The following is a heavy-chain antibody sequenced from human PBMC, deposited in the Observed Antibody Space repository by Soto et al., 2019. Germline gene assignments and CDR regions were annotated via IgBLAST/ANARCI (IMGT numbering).Heavy chain of an antibody. V-gene: IGHV5-51*01. J-gene: IGHJ5*02. CDR3: ARRSGVVVPFSNTVDNWFDP. CDR2: IYPGDSDT. CDR1: GYSFTSYW. D-gene: IGHD2-15*01. Sequence: GESLKISCKGSGYSFTSYWIGWVRQMPGKGLEWMGIIYPGDSDTRYSPSFQGQVTISADKSISTAYLQWSSLKASDTAMYYCARRSGVVVPFSNTVDNWFDPWGQGTLVTVSS.